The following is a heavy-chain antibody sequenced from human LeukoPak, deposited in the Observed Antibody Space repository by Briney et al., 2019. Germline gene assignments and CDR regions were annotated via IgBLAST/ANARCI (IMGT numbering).Heavy chain of an antibody. D-gene: IGHD3-22*01. Sequence: ASVKVSCKVSGYTLSELSIHWVRQAPGKGLEWMGGFDPEDGETIYAQKFQGRVTMTEDTSTDTAYMELTSLRSEDTAVYHCAKSRSGYALFDYWGQGTLGTVSS. CDR1: GYTLSELS. CDR2: FDPEDGET. CDR3: AKSRSGYALFDY. J-gene: IGHJ4*02. V-gene: IGHV1-24*01.